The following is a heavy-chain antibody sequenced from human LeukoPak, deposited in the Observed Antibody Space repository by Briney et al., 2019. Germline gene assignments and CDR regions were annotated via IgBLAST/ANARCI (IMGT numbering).Heavy chain of an antibody. D-gene: IGHD2-2*01. CDR3: ARGDIVVVPAAMGGGWFDP. J-gene: IGHJ5*02. CDR2: IIPIFGTA. CDR1: GGTFSSYA. Sequence: ASVKVSCKASGGTFSSYATSWVRQAPGQGLEWVGGIIPIFGTANYAQKFQGRVTITTDESTSTAYMELSSLRSEDTAVYYCARGDIVVVPAAMGGGWFDPWGQGTLVTVSS. V-gene: IGHV1-69*05.